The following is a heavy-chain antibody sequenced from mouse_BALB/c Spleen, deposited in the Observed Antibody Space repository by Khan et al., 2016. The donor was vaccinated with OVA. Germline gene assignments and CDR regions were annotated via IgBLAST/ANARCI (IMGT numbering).Heavy chain of an antibody. CDR3: TNGSNHHAWFAY. Sequence: EVRLQESGAELVKPGASVKLSCTASGFNIKDTYMHWVKQRPEQGLEWIGRIDPANGNTKYDPKFQGKATITADTSSNTAYLQLSSLTSEDTAVYYCTNGSNHHAWFAYWGQGTLVTVSA. CDR2: IDPANGNT. CDR1: GFNIKDTY. J-gene: IGHJ3*01. D-gene: IGHD1-1*01. V-gene: IGHV14-3*02.